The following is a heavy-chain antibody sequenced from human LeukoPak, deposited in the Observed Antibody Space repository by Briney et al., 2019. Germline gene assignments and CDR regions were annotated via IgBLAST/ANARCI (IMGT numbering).Heavy chain of an antibody. J-gene: IGHJ6*04. CDR3: ARDHIVVVPAAMNYYYHGMDV. Sequence: GGSLRLSCAASGFTFSSYEMNWVRQAPGKGLEWVSYISSSGSTIYYADSVKGRFTISRDNAKNSLYLQMNSLRAEDTAVYYCARDHIVVVPAAMNYYYHGMDVWGKGTTVTVSS. CDR1: GFTFSSYE. D-gene: IGHD2-2*01. CDR2: ISSSGSTI. V-gene: IGHV3-48*03.